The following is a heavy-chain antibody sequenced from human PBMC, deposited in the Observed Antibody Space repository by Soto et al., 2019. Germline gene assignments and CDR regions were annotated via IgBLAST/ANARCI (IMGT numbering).Heavy chain of an antibody. CDR1: GYTFTSYG. CDR3: ARETRGYDYAPNFDY. V-gene: IGHV1-18*01. CDR2: ISAYNGNT. Sequence: GASVKVSCKASGYTFTSYGISWVRQAPGQGLEWMGWISAYNGNTNYAQKLQGRVTMTTDTSTSTAYMELSSVTAADTAVYYCARETRGYDYAPNFDYWGQGTLVTVSS. J-gene: IGHJ4*02. D-gene: IGHD5-12*01.